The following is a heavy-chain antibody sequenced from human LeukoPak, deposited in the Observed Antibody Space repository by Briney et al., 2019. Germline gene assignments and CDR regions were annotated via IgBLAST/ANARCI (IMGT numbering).Heavy chain of an antibody. J-gene: IGHJ4*02. CDR3: AIGGRLTTVTTTFHY. Sequence: GRSPRLSCAASGFTFSSYGMHWVRQAPGKGLEWVALISYDGTNKYYGDSVKGRFTISRDNSKNTLYLQMNSLGDEDTAVYYCAIGGRLTTVTTTFHYWGQGPLVPVSS. CDR1: GFTFSSYG. D-gene: IGHD4-17*01. CDR2: ISYDGTNK. V-gene: IGHV3-30*03.